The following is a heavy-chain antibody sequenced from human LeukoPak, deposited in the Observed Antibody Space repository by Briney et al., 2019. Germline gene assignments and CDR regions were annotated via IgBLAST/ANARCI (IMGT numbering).Heavy chain of an antibody. CDR1: GGSISSSSYY. Sequence: SETLSLTCTVSGGSISSSSYYWGWIRQPPGKGLEWIGSIYYSGSTYYNPSLKSRVTISRDTSKNQLSLKLTSVTAADTAVYYCARWDDSAWAFGTWGPGTLVTVSS. D-gene: IGHD6-19*01. J-gene: IGHJ5*02. V-gene: IGHV4-39*07. CDR2: IYYSGST. CDR3: ARWDDSAWAFGT.